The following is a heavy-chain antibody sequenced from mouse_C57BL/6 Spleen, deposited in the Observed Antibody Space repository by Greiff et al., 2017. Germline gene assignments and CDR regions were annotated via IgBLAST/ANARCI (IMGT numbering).Heavy chain of an antibody. Sequence: EVKLVESGAELVKPGASVKLSCTASGFNIKDYYMHWVKQRTEQGLEWIGRIDPEDGETKYAPKFQGKATITADTSSNTAYLQLSSLTSEDTAVYYCATAAQSYRGYFDVWGTGTTVTVSS. CDR2: IDPEDGET. V-gene: IGHV14-2*01. J-gene: IGHJ1*03. CDR3: ATAAQSYRGYFDV. D-gene: IGHD3-2*02. CDR1: GFNIKDYY.